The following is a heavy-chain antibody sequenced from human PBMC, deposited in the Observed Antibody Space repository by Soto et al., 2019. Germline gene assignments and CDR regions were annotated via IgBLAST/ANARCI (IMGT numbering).Heavy chain of an antibody. CDR2: IIPIFGTA. J-gene: IGHJ6*02. D-gene: IGHD3-3*01. CDR3: ATSSLPPAVDFWRLYYYGMDV. CDR1: GGTFSSYA. Sequence: QVQLVQSGAEVKKPESSVKVSCKASGGTFSSYAISWVRQAPGQGLEWMGGIIPIFGTANYAQKFQGRVTITADESTSTAYMELSSLRSEDTAVYYCATSSLPPAVDFWRLYYYGMDVWGQGTTVTVSS. V-gene: IGHV1-69*01.